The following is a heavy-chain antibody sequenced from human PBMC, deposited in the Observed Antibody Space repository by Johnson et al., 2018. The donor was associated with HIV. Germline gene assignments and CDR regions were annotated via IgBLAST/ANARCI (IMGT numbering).Heavy chain of an antibody. V-gene: IGHV3-23*04. D-gene: IGHD6-13*01. CDR1: VFTFSDYY. CDR3: AKGSGSSWYIGAFDI. Sequence: MHLVESGGGLVQPGGSLRLSCAASVFTFSDYYMSWIRQAPGKGLEWVSAISGSGGSTYYADSVKGRFTISRDNSKNTLYLQMNSLRAEDTAVYYCAKGSGSSWYIGAFDIWGQGTMVTVSS. CDR2: ISGSGGST. J-gene: IGHJ3*02.